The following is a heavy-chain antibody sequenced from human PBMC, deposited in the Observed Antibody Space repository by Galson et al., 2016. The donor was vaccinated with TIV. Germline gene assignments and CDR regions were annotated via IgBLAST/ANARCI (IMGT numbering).Heavy chain of an antibody. CDR1: GFTFSGYL. V-gene: IGHV3-74*01. Sequence: SLRLSCAASGFTFSGYLMHWVRQVPGKGLVWVPRINSDGSTTSYADSVEGRFTVSRDNARNTLFLQMNSLTADDTAVYYCARGPFYYGSGSSFYLDYWGQGTLVTVSS. CDR2: INSDGSTT. CDR3: ARGPFYYGSGSSFYLDY. J-gene: IGHJ4*02. D-gene: IGHD3-10*01.